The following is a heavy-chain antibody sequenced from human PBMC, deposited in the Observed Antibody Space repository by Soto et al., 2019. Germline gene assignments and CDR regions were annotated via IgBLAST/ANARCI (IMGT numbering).Heavy chain of an antibody. Sequence: HPGGSLRLSCAASGFTFSSYAMHWVRQAPGKGLEWVAVISYDGSNKYYADSVKGRLTISRDNSKNTLYLQMNSLRAEDTAVYYCARSGNRYCSGGSCYSWVGAFDIWGQGTMVTVSS. J-gene: IGHJ3*02. CDR3: ARSGNRYCSGGSCYSWVGAFDI. V-gene: IGHV3-30-3*01. D-gene: IGHD2-15*01. CDR2: ISYDGSNK. CDR1: GFTFSSYA.